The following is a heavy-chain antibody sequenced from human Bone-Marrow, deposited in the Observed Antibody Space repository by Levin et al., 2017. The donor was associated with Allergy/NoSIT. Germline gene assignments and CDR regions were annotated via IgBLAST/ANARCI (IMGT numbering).Heavy chain of an antibody. CDR3: AKGGHPDSKSSGEFDY. D-gene: IGHD3-10*01. CDR1: GFTFSSYA. CDR2: ISASGDGT. J-gene: IGHJ4*02. V-gene: IGHV3-23*01. Sequence: GESLKISCAASGFTFSSYAMSWVRQSPGKGLEWVSLISASGDGTYYADSVKGRLTISRDNSKNTLFLQMNSLRAEETAVYHCAKGGHPDSKSSGEFDYWGQGTLVTVSS.